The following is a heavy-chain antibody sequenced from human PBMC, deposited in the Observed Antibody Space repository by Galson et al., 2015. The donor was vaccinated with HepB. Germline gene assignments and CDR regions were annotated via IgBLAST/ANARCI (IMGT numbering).Heavy chain of an antibody. D-gene: IGHD3-22*01. CDR3: ARVRRGGYYDSSGPEYFQH. J-gene: IGHJ1*01. CDR1: GYTFTGYY. Sequence: SVKVSCKASGYTFTGYYMHWVRQAPGQGLEWMGWINPNSGGTNYAQKFQGWVTMTRDTSISTAYMELRSLRSDDTAVYYCARVRRGGYYDSSGPEYFQHWGQGTLVTVSS. CDR2: INPNSGGT. V-gene: IGHV1-2*04.